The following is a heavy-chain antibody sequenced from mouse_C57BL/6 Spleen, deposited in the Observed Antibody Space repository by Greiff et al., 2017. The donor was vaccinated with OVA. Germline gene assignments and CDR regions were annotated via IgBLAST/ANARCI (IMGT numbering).Heavy chain of an antibody. D-gene: IGHD2-3*01. V-gene: IGHV5-4*01. CDR2: ISDGGSYT. CDR3: ARDRDGYYRNAMDY. Sequence: EVQLVESGGGLVKPGGSLKLSCAASGFTFSSYAMSWVRQTPEKRLEWVATISDGGSYTYYPDNVKGRFTISRDNAKNNLYLQMSHLKSEDTAMYYCARDRDGYYRNAMDYWGQGTSVTVSS. CDR1: GFTFSSYA. J-gene: IGHJ4*01.